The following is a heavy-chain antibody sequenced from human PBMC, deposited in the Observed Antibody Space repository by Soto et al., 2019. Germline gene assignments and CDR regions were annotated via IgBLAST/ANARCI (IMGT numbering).Heavy chain of an antibody. V-gene: IGHV3-30*18. D-gene: IGHD3-16*02. CDR2: ISYDGSNK. Sequence: GGSLRLSCAASGFTFSSYGMHWVRQAPGKGLEWVAVISYDGSNKYYADSVKGRFTISRDNSKNTLYLQMNSLRAEDTAVYYCANEPGGVIAPYFDYWGQGTLVTVSS. CDR1: GFTFSSYG. CDR3: ANEPGGVIAPYFDY. J-gene: IGHJ4*02.